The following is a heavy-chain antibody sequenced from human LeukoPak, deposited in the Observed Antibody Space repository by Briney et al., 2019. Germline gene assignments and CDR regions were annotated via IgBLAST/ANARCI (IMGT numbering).Heavy chain of an antibody. CDR2: IKQDGSEI. CDR3: ARELSVTTALDY. D-gene: IGHD4-17*01. J-gene: IGHJ4*02. CDR1: GLTFSSNW. Sequence: GGSLRLSCAAPGLTFSSNWMSWVRKVPGKGLEWLANIKQDGSEIYHVDSVRGRLTISRDNSKNSQYLQMNSLRVEDTAVYYCARELSVTTALDYWGQGTLVSVSS. V-gene: IGHV3-7*01.